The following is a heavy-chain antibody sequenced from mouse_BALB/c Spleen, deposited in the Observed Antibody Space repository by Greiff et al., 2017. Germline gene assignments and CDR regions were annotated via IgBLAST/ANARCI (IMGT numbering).Heavy chain of an antibody. J-gene: IGHJ1*01. V-gene: IGHV1S81*02. D-gene: IGHD1-1*01. CDR2: INPSNGRT. CDR1: GYTFTSYW. Sequence: QVQLQQPGAELVKPGASVKLSCKASGYTFTSYWMHWVKQRPGQGLEWIGEINPSNGRTNYNEKFKSKATLTVDKSSSTAYMQLSSLTSEDSAVYYCARGYYGSSLYWYFDVGGAGTTVTVSS. CDR3: ARGYYGSSLYWYFDV.